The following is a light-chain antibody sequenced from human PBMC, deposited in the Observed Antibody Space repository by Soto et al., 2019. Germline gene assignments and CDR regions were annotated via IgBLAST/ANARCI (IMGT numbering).Light chain of an antibody. V-gene: IGKV3-20*01. CDR1: QSVISSY. CDR2: GAS. J-gene: IGKJ1*01. Sequence: EVVLTQSPGSLSLSPGERATLSCMASQSVISSYLALYQQKPGQAPRLLIYGASSRATGIPDRFSGSGSGTDFTLTISRLEPEDCAVYYCQQFGGSLTWTFGQGTKVDIK. CDR3: QQFGGSLTWT.